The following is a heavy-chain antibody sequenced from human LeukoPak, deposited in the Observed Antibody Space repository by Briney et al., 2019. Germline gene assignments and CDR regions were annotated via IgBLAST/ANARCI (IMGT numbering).Heavy chain of an antibody. D-gene: IGHD2-2*01. V-gene: IGHV3-30-3*01. CDR2: ISYDGSNK. Sequence: PGGSLRLSCAASGFTFSSYAMSWVRQAPGKGLEWVAVISYDGSNKYYADSVKGRFTISRDNSKNTLYLQMNSLRAEDTAVYYCARARGVVVPAAINYMDVWGKGTTVTVSS. CDR3: ARARGVVVPAAINYMDV. CDR1: GFTFSSYA. J-gene: IGHJ6*03.